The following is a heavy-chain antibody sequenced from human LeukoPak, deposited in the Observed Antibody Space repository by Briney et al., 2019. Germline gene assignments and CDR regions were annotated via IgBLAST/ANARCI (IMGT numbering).Heavy chain of an antibody. V-gene: IGHV4-59*08. J-gene: IGHJ5*02. CDR2: TYYSGST. CDR3: ARHLGYCSSTSCLSWFDP. CDR1: GGSISSYY. D-gene: IGHD2-2*01. Sequence: SETLSLTCTVSGGSISSYYWSWIRQPPGKGLEWIGYTYYSGSTNYNPSLKSRVTISVDTSKNQFSLKLSSVTAADMAVYYCARHLGYCSSTSCLSWFDPWGQGTLVTVSS.